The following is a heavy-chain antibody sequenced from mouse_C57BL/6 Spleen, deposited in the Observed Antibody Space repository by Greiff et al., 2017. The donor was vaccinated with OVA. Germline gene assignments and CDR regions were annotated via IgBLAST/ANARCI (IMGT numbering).Heavy chain of an antibody. Sequence: VKLSCKASGYTFTSYWMHWVKQRPIQGLEWIGNIDPSDSETHYNQKFKDKATLTVDKSSSTAYMQLSSLTSEDSAVYYCAREDYDAMDYWGQGTSVTVSS. V-gene: IGHV1-52*01. J-gene: IGHJ4*01. CDR1: GYTFTSYW. CDR3: AREDYDAMDY. CDR2: IDPSDSET.